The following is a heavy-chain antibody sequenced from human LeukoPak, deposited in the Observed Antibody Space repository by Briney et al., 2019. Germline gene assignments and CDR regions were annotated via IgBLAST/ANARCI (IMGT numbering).Heavy chain of an antibody. V-gene: IGHV1-18*01. CDR1: GGTFSSYA. CDR2: ISAYNGNT. J-gene: IGHJ4*02. D-gene: IGHD4-17*01. Sequence: GSSVKASCKASGGTFSSYAISWVRQAPGQGLEWMGWISAYNGNTNYAQKLQGRVTMTTDTSTSTAYMELRSLRSDDTAVYYCASGTVTTPFDYWGQGTLVTVSS. CDR3: ASGTVTTPFDY.